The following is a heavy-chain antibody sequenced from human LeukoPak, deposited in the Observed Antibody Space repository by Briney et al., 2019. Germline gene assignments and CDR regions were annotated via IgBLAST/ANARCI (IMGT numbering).Heavy chain of an antibody. CDR1: GFAFSSDS. CDR2: ISSRSSTI. J-gene: IGHJ4*02. D-gene: IGHD6-19*01. V-gene: IGHV3-48*02. CDR3: ARKSHSGWYHEFDY. Sequence: GGSLRLSCAASGFAFSSDSTNWVRQAPGKGLEWVSYISSRSSTIYYADSVKSRFTIYRDNAKNSLYLQMNSLRDEDTAVYYCARKSHSGWYHEFDYWGKGTLVTVSS.